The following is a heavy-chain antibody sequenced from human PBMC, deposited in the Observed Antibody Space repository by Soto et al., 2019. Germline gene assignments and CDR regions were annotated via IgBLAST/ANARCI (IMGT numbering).Heavy chain of an antibody. CDR3: ARDPYGSGSYYVYYYYGMDV. CDR1: GFTFSSYA. V-gene: IGHV3-30-3*01. J-gene: IGHJ6*02. CDR2: ISYDGSNK. D-gene: IGHD3-10*01. Sequence: QVQLVESGGGVVQPGRSLRLSCAASGFTFSSYAMRWVRQAPGKGLEWVAVISYDGSNKYYADSVKGRFTISRDNSKNTLYLQMNSLRAEDTAVYYCARDPYGSGSYYVYYYYGMDVWGQGTTVTVSS.